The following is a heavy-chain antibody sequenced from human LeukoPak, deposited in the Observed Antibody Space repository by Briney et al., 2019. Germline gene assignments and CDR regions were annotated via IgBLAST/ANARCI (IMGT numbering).Heavy chain of an antibody. CDR2: ISGSGGST. CDR1: GFTFSSYA. CDR3: AKRGALGYYGSGTKPPYYFDY. D-gene: IGHD3-10*01. Sequence: GSLRLSCAASGFTFSSYAMSWVRQAPGKGLEWVSAISGSGGSTYYADSVKGRFTISRDNSKNTLYLQMNSLRAEDTAVYYCAKRGALGYYGSGTKPPYYFDYWGQGTLVTVSS. V-gene: IGHV3-23*01. J-gene: IGHJ4*02.